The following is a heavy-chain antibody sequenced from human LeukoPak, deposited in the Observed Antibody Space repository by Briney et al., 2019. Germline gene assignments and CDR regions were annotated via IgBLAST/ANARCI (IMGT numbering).Heavy chain of an antibody. V-gene: IGHV1-69*04. Sequence: SVKVSCKASGGTFSSYAISWVRQSPGQGLEWMGRIIPILGIANYAQKFQGRVTITADKSASTAYMELSSLRSEDTAVYYCARSYGGNFGSEDGWGQGTLVTVSS. CDR3: ARSYGGNFGSEDG. D-gene: IGHD4-23*01. CDR2: IIPILGIA. CDR1: GGTFSSYA. J-gene: IGHJ4*02.